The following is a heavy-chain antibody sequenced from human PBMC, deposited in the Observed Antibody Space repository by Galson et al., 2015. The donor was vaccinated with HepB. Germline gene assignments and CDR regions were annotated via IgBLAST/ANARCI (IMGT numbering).Heavy chain of an antibody. CDR1: GFTFSSYA. CDR2: NSGSGGST. V-gene: IGHV3-23*01. Sequence: SLRLSCAASGFTFSSYAMSWVRQAPGKGLEWVSANSGSGGSTYYADSVKGRFTISRDNSKNTLYLQMNSLRAEDTAVYYCARMGRIVATIPYYFDYWGQGTLVTVSS. D-gene: IGHD5-12*01. J-gene: IGHJ4*02. CDR3: ARMGRIVATIPYYFDY.